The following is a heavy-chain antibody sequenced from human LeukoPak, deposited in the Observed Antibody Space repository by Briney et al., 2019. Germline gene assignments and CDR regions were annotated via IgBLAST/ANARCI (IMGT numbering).Heavy chain of an antibody. D-gene: IGHD4-17*01. CDR3: ARDENYYGDYLYY. V-gene: IGHV3-30*04. CDR1: GFTFNNYA. J-gene: IGHJ4*02. CDR2: ISYDGSNK. Sequence: GGSLRLSCAASGFTFNNYAMHWVRQAPGKGLEWVAVISYDGSNKYYADSVKGRFTISRDNSKNTLYLQMNSLRAEDTAVYYCARDENYYGDYLYYWGQGTLVTVSS.